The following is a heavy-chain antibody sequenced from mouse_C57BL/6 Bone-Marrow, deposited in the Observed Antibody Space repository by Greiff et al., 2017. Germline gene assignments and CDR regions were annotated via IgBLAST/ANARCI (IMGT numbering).Heavy chain of an antibody. CDR3: ARSGPLGRSFDY. CDR2: IYPTSGRT. CDR1: GYTFTSYW. D-gene: IGHD4-1*01. J-gene: IGHJ2*01. Sequence: VQLQQPGAELVQPGASVKMSCKASGYTFTSYWITWVKQRPGQGLEWIGDIYPTSGRTNYNEKFKSKAILTVDTSSNTAYMQPSSLTSEDSAVFYCARSGPLGRSFDYGGQGTTLTVSS. V-gene: IGHV1-55*01.